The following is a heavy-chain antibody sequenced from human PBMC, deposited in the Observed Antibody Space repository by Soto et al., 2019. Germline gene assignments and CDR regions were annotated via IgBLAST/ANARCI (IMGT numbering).Heavy chain of an antibody. CDR2: ISDGGGST. CDR3: AKIRAAVGTEY. CDR1: GFTFSSNP. Sequence: PGGSLSLSCAASGFTFSSNPMSWVRQAPGKGLEGVSSISDGGGSTYYADSVKGRFTISRDNSKNTLYLQMNSLRAEDTAVYYCAKIRAAVGTEYWGQGTLVTLSS. J-gene: IGHJ4*02. D-gene: IGHD6-13*01. V-gene: IGHV3-23*01.